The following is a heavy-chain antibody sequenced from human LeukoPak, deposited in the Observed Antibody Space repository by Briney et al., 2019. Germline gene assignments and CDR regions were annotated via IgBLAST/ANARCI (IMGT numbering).Heavy chain of an antibody. CDR2: ISYDGSNK. CDR1: GFTFSSYA. D-gene: IGHD5-18*01. V-gene: IGHV3-30-3*01. CDR3: APKTAITGNDY. Sequence: GGSLRLSCAASGFTFSSYAMHWVRQAPGKGLEWVAVISYDGSNKYYADSVKGRFTISRDNSKNTLYLQMNSLRAEDTAVYYCAPKTAITGNDYWGQGTLVTVSS. J-gene: IGHJ4*02.